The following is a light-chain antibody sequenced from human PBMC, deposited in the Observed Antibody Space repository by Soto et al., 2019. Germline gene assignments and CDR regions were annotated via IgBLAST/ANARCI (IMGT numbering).Light chain of an antibody. V-gene: IGKV3-11*01. CDR1: QSVSSY. CDR2: DAS. Sequence: EIVLTQSPATLSLSPGERVTLSCRASQSVSSYLAWYQQKPGQAPRLLIHDASNRATGIPVRFSGSGSGTDFTLTISILGPEDYDVSYCQQRTNAPPTFGQGTRVEIK. J-gene: IGKJ5*01. CDR3: QQRTNAPPT.